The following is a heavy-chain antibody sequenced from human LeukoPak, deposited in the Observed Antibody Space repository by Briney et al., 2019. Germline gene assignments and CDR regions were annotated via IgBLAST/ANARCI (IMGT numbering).Heavy chain of an antibody. CDR3: AKDPRLYYPTLTGYVDY. D-gene: IGHD3-9*01. J-gene: IGHJ4*02. Sequence: QPGGSLRLSCAASGFTFSSYGMHWVRQAPGKGLAWVAVISYDGSNKYYADSVKDRFTISRDNSKNTLYLQMNSLRAENTAVYYCAKDPRLYYPTLTGYVDYWGQGTLVTVSS. V-gene: IGHV3-30*18. CDR1: GFTFSSYG. CDR2: ISYDGSNK.